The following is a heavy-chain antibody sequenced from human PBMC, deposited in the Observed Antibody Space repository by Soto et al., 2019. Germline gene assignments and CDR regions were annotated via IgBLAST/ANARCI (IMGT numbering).Heavy chain of an antibody. CDR2: MNPINGAA. CDR3: GRGPSPRAPAGGTPYYYAMDV. Sequence: ASVKVSCKASGYDFTAYDINWVRQASGQGLEWMGWMNPINGAAGSARRFQGRVSMTRNTATGTAYLELTSLRSDDTAVYYCGRGPSPRAPAGGTPYYYAMDVWGQGTTVTVS. V-gene: IGHV1-8*02. J-gene: IGHJ6*02. D-gene: IGHD6-13*01. CDR1: GYDFTAYD.